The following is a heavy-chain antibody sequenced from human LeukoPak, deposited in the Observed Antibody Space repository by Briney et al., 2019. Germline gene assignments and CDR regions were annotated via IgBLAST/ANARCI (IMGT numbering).Heavy chain of an antibody. V-gene: IGHV4-59*08. CDR3: ATLGSWNRNWFDP. D-gene: IGHD1-1*01. Sequence: SETLSLTCTVSGGSISSYYWSWIRQPPGKGLEWIGYIYYSGSTNYNPSLKSRVTISLDTSKNQFSLKLISVSAADTAVYYCATLGSWNRNWFDPWGQGTLVTVSS. CDR2: IYYSGST. CDR1: GGSISSYY. J-gene: IGHJ5*02.